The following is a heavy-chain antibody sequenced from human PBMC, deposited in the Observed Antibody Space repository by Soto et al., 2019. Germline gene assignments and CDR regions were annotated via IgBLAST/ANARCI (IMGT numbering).Heavy chain of an antibody. CDR1: RGSFSSYS. V-gene: IGHV3-21*01. CDR3: ARIGAEWHPNYFDC. CDR2: ITSRGSYI. Sequence: PWGSLGLPGSASRGSFSSYSMNWVRHVPGKGLERFSYITSRGSYIYYADSVKGRFTVSRANARISLYLQINRLRVEATAVYYCARIGAEWHPNYFDCWGQGNLVTASS. D-gene: IGHD3-3*01. J-gene: IGHJ4*02.